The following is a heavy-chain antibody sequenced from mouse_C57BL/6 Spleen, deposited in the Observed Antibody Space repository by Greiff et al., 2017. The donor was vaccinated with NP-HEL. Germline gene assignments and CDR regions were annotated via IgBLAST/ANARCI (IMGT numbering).Heavy chain of an antibody. CDR2: INPNNGGT. CDR3: ARYRGNYVFAY. D-gene: IGHD2-1*01. J-gene: IGHJ3*01. V-gene: IGHV1-26*01. CDR1: GYTFTDYY. Sequence: EVQLQQSGPELVKPGASVKISCKASGYTFTDYYMNWVKQSHGKSLEWIGDINPNNGGTSYNQKFKGKATLTVDKSSSTAYMELRSLTSEDSAVYYCARYRGNYVFAYWGQGTLVTVSA.